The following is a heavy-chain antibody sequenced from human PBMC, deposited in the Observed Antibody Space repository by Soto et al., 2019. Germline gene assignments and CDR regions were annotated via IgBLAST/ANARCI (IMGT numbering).Heavy chain of an antibody. CDR3: ARGELDRTIDY. V-gene: IGHV3-48*02. CDR1: GFTLSSRS. D-gene: IGHD1-1*01. Sequence: EVQLVESGGGSVQPGGSLRLSCAASGFTLSSRSMNWVRQAPGKGLEWVAYISGSSTTINYADSVKGRFTISRDNAKKAVYLQMNSLRDEDTAVYYCARGELDRTIDYWGQGTLVTVSS. J-gene: IGHJ4*02. CDR2: ISGSSTTI.